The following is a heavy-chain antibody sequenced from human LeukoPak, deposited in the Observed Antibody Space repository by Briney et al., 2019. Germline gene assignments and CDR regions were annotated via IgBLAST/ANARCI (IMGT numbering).Heavy chain of an antibody. J-gene: IGHJ4*02. CDR1: GFHFNTYA. CDR3: ARAGGGASGCTGVVY. CDR2: ISTSGDRT. Sequence: GGSLTLLCAACGFHFNTYAMLWPRHAPGKGLEWVSGISTSGDRTYYADSVKGRFTISRDNPKNSLYLQMNSLRAGDAAEYYCARAGGGASGCTGVVYWGQGTLVTVSS. V-gene: IGHV3-23*01. D-gene: IGHD3-16*01.